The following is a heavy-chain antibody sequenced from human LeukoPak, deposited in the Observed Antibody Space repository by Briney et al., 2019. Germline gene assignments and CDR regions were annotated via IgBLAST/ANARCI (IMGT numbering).Heavy chain of an antibody. CDR1: GFTFSTYE. J-gene: IGHJ4*02. Sequence: PGGSLRLSCAASGFTFSTYEMNWVRQAPGKGLEWVSYISPSGTTIYYAESVKGRFTISRDNAKNSVYLQMNSLRVEDTAVYYCARKTFGTVYFGYWGQGILVTVSS. D-gene: IGHD1-1*01. V-gene: IGHV3-48*03. CDR3: ARKTFGTVYFGY. CDR2: ISPSGTTI.